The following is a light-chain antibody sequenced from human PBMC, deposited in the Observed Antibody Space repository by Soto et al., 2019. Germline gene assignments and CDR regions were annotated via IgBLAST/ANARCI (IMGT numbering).Light chain of an antibody. J-gene: IGKJ4*01. CDR2: DAS. CDR1: QSVDNY. V-gene: IGKV3-11*01. CDR3: QQRSTGPPLS. Sequence: EFVLTQSPATLSLSPGERATLSCRASQSVDNYLAWYQQRPGQAPRLLIYDASNRASGIPARFSGSGSGTDFTLTISSLEPEDFAVYYCQQRSTGPPLSFGVGTKVDIK.